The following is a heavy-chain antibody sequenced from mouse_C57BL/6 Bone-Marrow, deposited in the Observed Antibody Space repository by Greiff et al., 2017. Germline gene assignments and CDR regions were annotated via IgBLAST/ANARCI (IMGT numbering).Heavy chain of an antibody. J-gene: IGHJ1*03. CDR2: IHPNSGST. V-gene: IGHV1-64*01. CDR3: ARRRGQRGYFDV. Sequence: QVQLQQPGAELVKPGASVKLSCKASGYTFTSYWMHWVKQRPGQGLEWIGMIHPNSGSTYYNEKFKSKATLAVDKSSSTAYMQLSSLTSEDSAVYYCARRRGQRGYFDVWGTGTTVTVSS. CDR1: GYTFTSYW.